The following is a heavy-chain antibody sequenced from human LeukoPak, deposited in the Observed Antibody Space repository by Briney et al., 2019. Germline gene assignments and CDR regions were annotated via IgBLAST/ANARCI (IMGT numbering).Heavy chain of an antibody. D-gene: IGHD2-2*01. CDR1: GGSMSSYY. V-gene: IGHV4-4*07. J-gene: IGHJ4*02. Sequence: PSETLSLTCTVSGGSMSSYYWSWIRQPAGKGLEWIGRIYSSGSTNYNPSLMSRVTMSVDTSKNQFSLKLTSVTDADTAVYHCARDRGYCSSIRCYYYFDYWGQGTLLTVSS. CDR3: ARDRGYCSSIRCYYYFDY. CDR2: IYSSGST.